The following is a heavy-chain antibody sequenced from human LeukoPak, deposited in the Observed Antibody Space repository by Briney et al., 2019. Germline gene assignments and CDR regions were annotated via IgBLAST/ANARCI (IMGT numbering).Heavy chain of an antibody. D-gene: IGHD3-3*01. Sequence: GGSLRLSCAASGFTFSSYSMNWVRQAPGKGLEWVAFIRYDGTNKYYADSVKGRFTISRDNSKNTLYLQMNSLRAEDTAVYYCAKDYSVIPQYYYDFWSGSPKAFDIWGQGTMVTVSS. CDR1: GFTFSSYS. V-gene: IGHV3-30*02. CDR2: IRYDGTNK. CDR3: AKDYSVIPQYYYDFWSGSPKAFDI. J-gene: IGHJ3*02.